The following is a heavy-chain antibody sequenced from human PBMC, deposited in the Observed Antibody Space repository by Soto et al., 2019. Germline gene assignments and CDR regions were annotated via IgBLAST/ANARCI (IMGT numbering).Heavy chain of an antibody. Sequence: SETLSLTCTVSGGSISSGDYYWSWIRQPPGKGLEWIGYIYYSGSTYYNPSLKSRVTISVDTSKNQFSLKLSSVTAADTAVYYCARVYGDYFYYFDYWGQGTLVTV. J-gene: IGHJ4*02. CDR3: ARVYGDYFYYFDY. CDR2: IYYSGST. D-gene: IGHD4-17*01. CDR1: GGSISSGDYY. V-gene: IGHV4-30-4*01.